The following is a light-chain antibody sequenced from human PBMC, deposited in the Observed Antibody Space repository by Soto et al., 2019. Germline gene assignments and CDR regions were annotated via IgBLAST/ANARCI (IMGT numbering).Light chain of an antibody. CDR1: SSDVGGYNY. Sequence: QSALTQPASVSGSPGQSITISCTGTSSDVGGYNYVSWYQQHPGKAPKLMIYDVSNRPSGVSNRFSGSKSGNTASLIISGLQAEDEADYYCSSYTSSSRYVFGTGTKVTVL. CDR3: SSYTSSSRYV. CDR2: DVS. J-gene: IGLJ1*01. V-gene: IGLV2-14*01.